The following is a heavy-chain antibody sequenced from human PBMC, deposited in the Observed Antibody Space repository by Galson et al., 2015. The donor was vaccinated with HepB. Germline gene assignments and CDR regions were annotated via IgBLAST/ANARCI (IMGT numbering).Heavy chain of an antibody. D-gene: IGHD3-3*01. CDR2: IIPIFGTA. J-gene: IGHJ6*03. Sequence: SVKVSCKASGGTFSSYAISWVRQAPGQGLEWMGGIIPIFGTANYAQKFQGRVTITADESTSTAYMELSRLRSEDTAVYYCARGDARSGYYSDYYYYYMDVWGKGTTVTVSS. CDR3: ARGDARSGYYSDYYYYYMDV. V-gene: IGHV1-69*13. CDR1: GGTFSSYA.